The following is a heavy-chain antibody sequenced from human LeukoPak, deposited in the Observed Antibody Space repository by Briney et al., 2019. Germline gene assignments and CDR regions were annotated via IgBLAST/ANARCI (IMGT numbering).Heavy chain of an antibody. J-gene: IGHJ4*02. D-gene: IGHD6-19*01. CDR1: GFTFSSYA. CDR3: ALNRGSGWYFHY. V-gene: IGHV3-30*04. CDR2: ISYDGSHK. Sequence: GGSLRLSFAASGFTFSSYALHWVRQAPGKGLEWVAVISYDGSHKYADSVKGRFTISRDNSKNTLYLQMNSLRAEDTAVYYCALNRGSGWYFHYWGQGTLVTVSS.